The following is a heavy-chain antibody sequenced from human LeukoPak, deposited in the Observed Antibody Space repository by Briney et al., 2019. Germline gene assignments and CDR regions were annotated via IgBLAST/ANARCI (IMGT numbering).Heavy chain of an antibody. V-gene: IGHV3-48*01. CDR3: AKVLDDYVWGSYSGYFDY. D-gene: IGHD3-16*01. CDR1: GFTFSSYS. CDR2: ISSSSSTI. Sequence: PGGSLRLSCAASGFTFSSYSMNWVRQAPGKGLEWVSYISSSSSTIYYADSVKGRFTISRDNAKNSLYLQMNSLRAEDTAVYYCAKVLDDYVWGSYSGYFDYWGQGTLVTVSS. J-gene: IGHJ4*02.